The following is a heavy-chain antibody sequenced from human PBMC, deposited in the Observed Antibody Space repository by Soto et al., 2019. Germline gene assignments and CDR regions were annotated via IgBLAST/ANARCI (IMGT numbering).Heavy chain of an antibody. CDR1: GFTFSSYG. CDR2: ISYDGSNK. CDR3: AKDRSTIFSYYYYYMDV. V-gene: IGHV3-30*18. J-gene: IGHJ6*03. D-gene: IGHD3-3*01. Sequence: QVQLVESGGGVVQPGRSLRLSCAASGFTFSSYGMHWVRQAPGKGLEWVAVISYDGSNKYYADSVKGRLTISRDNSKNTLYLQMNSLRAEDTAVYYCAKDRSTIFSYYYYYMDVWGKGTTVTVSS.